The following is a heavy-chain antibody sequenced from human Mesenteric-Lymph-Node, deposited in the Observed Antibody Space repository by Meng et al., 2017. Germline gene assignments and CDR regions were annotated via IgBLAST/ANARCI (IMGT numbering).Heavy chain of an antibody. CDR3: ARAHGSGSYSVGYFDY. CDR2: IYTSGST. CDR1: GGSISSYY. D-gene: IGHD3-10*01. V-gene: IGHV4-4*07. Sequence: GSLRLSCTVSGGSISSYYWSWIRQPAGKGLEWIGRIYTSGSTNYNPSLKSRVTMSVDTSKNQFSLKLSSVTAADTAVYYCARAHGSGSYSVGYFDYWGQGTLVTVSS. J-gene: IGHJ4*02.